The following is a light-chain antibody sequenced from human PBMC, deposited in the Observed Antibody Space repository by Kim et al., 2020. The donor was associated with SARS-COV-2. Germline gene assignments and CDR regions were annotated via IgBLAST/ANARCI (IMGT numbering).Light chain of an antibody. J-gene: IGKJ2*01. Sequence: GDRVTITCQASQDISNYLNWYQQKPGKAPKLLIYDASNLETGVPSRFSGSGSGTDFTFTISSLQPEDVATYYCQQYNNLPRWFTFGQGT. CDR3: QQYNNLPRWFT. CDR1: QDISNY. V-gene: IGKV1-33*01. CDR2: DAS.